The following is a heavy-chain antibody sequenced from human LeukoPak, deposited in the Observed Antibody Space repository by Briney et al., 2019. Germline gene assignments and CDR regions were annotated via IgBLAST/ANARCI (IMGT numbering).Heavy chain of an antibody. CDR1: GFTFSSYW. V-gene: IGHV3-7*01. J-gene: IGHJ6*03. Sequence: PGGSLRLSCAASGFTFSSYWMSWVRQAPGKGLEWVANIKQDGSEKYYVDSVKGRFTISRDNAKNSLYLQMNSLRAEDTAVYYCARRSGDSFYYYYYYMDVWGKGTTVTISS. CDR3: ARRSGDSFYYYYYYMDV. D-gene: IGHD4-17*01. CDR2: IKQDGSEK.